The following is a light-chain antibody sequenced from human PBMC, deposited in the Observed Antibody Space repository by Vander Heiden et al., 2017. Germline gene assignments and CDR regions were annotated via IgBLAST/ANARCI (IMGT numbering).Light chain of an antibody. J-gene: IGKJ2*01. CDR3: RQALQTPYT. CDR2: LGS. CDR1: QSLLHSNGYNY. Sequence: EIVMTQSPLSLPVTPGEPASISCRSSQSLLHSNGYNYLDWYLQKPWQSPQLLIYLGSNRASGVPDRFSGSGSGTDFTLKISRVDAEDVGVYYCRQALQTPYTFGQGTKLEIK. V-gene: IGKV2-28*01.